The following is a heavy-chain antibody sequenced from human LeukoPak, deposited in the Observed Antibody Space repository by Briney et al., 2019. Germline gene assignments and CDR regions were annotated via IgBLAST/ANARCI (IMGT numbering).Heavy chain of an antibody. D-gene: IGHD3-3*01. J-gene: IGHJ4*02. Sequence: GGSLRLSCAASGFTFSSCAMSWVCQAPGKGLEWVSAISGSGGSTYYADSVKGRFTISRDNSKNTLYLQMNSLRAEDTAVYYCAKVVDRITILDYWGQGTLVTVSS. V-gene: IGHV3-23*01. CDR1: GFTFSSCA. CDR3: AKVVDRITILDY. CDR2: ISGSGGST.